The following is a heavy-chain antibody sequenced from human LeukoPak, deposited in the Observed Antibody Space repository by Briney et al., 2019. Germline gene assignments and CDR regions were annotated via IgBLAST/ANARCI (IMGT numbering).Heavy chain of an antibody. V-gene: IGHV3-7*01. CDR2: INQDEI. Sequence: PGGSLRLSCVASGFTFSSSWMSWVRQGPGKGLEGVASINQDEIHYVDAVRGRFTISRDNAKTSLYLQMNSLPADDTAIYYCVRSHHPGGWFDPWGQGTLVTVSS. D-gene: IGHD3-10*01. CDR1: GFTFSSSW. CDR3: VRSHHPGGWFDP. J-gene: IGHJ5*02.